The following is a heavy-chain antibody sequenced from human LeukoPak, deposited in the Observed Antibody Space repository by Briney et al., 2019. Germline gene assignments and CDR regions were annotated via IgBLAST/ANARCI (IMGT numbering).Heavy chain of an antibody. Sequence: GGSLRLSCAASGLTFSSYSMNWVRQAPGKGLEWVSSISSSSSYIYYADSVKGRFTISRDNAKNSLYLQMNSLRAEDTAMYYCARVRGESPRWFDPWGQGTLVTVSS. CDR2: ISSSSSYI. CDR3: ARVRGESPRWFDP. CDR1: GLTFSSYS. J-gene: IGHJ5*02. V-gene: IGHV3-21*01. D-gene: IGHD3-10*01.